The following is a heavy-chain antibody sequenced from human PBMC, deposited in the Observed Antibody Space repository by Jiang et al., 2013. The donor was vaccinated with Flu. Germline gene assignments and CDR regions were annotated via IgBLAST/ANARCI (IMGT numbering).Heavy chain of an antibody. D-gene: IGHD3-22*01. Sequence: AEVKKPGASVKVSCKASGYTFTSYALHWVRQAPGQRLEWMGWIDAGSGYTKYSQKFHDRVTITRDISASTAYMELSSLRSEDTAVYYCARTTLHYYDSSGYYSYFDYWGQGTLVTVSS. J-gene: IGHJ4*02. CDR1: GYTFTSYA. V-gene: IGHV1-3*01. CDR3: ARTTLHYYDSSGYYSYFDY. CDR2: IDAGSGYT.